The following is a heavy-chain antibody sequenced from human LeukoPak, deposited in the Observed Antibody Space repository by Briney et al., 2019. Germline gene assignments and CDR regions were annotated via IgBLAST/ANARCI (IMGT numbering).Heavy chain of an antibody. Sequence: ASVKVSCKASGFTFTSSAVQWVRQARGQRLEWIGWIVVGSGNTNYAQEFQERVTITRDMSTSTAYMELSSLRSEDTAVYYCAAPFGQHYYHGMDVWGQGTTVTVSS. V-gene: IGHV1-58*01. CDR2: IVVGSGNT. D-gene: IGHD3-10*01. CDR1: GFTFTSSA. J-gene: IGHJ6*02. CDR3: AAPFGQHYYHGMDV.